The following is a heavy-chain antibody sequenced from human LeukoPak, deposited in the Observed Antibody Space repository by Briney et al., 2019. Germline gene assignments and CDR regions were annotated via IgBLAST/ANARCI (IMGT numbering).Heavy chain of an antibody. D-gene: IGHD3-22*01. J-gene: IGHJ6*03. Sequence: SETLSLTCTVSGGSLSGHYGSWIRQPPGKRLEWIGYVSYTGRTKYNPSLQTRVTISIDTSKNQFSLKLSSVTAADTAVYYCARLPYYYDSSGYPDADYMDVWGKGTTVTVSS. CDR1: GGSLSGHY. CDR2: VSYTGRT. CDR3: ARLPYYYDSSGYPDADYMDV. V-gene: IGHV4-59*08.